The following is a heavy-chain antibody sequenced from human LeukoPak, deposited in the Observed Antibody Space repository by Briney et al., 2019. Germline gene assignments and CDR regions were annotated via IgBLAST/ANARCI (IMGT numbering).Heavy chain of an antibody. D-gene: IGHD2-15*01. Sequence: PGGSLRLSCAASGFTFSSYEMNWVRQAPGKGLEWVSYISSSGSTIYYADSVKGRFTISRDNSKNTLYLQMNSLRAKDTAVYYCAKDPRGVGRWYYFDSWGQGTLVTVSS. CDR1: GFTFSSYE. J-gene: IGHJ4*02. CDR2: ISSSGSTI. V-gene: IGHV3-48*03. CDR3: AKDPRGVGRWYYFDS.